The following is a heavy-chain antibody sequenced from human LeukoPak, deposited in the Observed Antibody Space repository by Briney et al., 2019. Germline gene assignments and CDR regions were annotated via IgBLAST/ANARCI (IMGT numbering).Heavy chain of an antibody. CDR3: AKRNTMVRGGPCFDY. J-gene: IGHJ4*02. CDR2: IGGSGGST. CDR1: GFTFSSYG. Sequence: GGSLRLSCAASGFTFSSYGMSWVRQAPGKGLEWVSAIGGSGGSTYYADSVKGRFTVSRDNSKNTLYLQMTSLRPEDTAIYYCAKRNTMVRGGPCFDYWGRGILVTVSS. V-gene: IGHV3-23*01. D-gene: IGHD3-10*01.